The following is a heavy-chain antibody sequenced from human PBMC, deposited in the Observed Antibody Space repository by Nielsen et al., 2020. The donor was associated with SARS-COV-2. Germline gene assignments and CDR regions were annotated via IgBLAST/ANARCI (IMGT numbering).Heavy chain of an antibody. CDR1: GFSFSEFQ. J-gene: IGHJ4*02. CDR3: AKGYSDIWFAPYYFDF. D-gene: IGHD5-12*01. Sequence: GESLKISCAASGFSFSEFQMHWVRQAPGKGLEWLAIISFDGTSDHYADSVRGRFAVSRDNSKDTLDLVMNSLKLEDTAVYYCAKGYSDIWFAPYYFDFWGQGTLVSVSS. V-gene: IGHV3-30*09. CDR2: ISFDGTSD.